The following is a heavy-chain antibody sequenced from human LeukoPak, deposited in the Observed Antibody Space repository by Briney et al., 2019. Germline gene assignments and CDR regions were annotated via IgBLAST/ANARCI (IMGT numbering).Heavy chain of an antibody. V-gene: IGHV4-34*01. Sequence: PSETLSLTCAVYGGSFSGYYWSWIRQPPGKGVEWRGEINHSGSTNYNPSLKSRATISVDTSKNQFSLKLSSVTAADTAVYYCARAPAVAAPYYYGMDVWGQGTTVTVSS. CDR2: INHSGST. D-gene: IGHD6-19*01. J-gene: IGHJ6*02. CDR3: ARAPAVAAPYYYGMDV. CDR1: GGSFSGYY.